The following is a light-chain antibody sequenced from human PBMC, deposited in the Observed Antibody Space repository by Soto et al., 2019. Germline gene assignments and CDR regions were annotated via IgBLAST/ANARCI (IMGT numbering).Light chain of an antibody. CDR1: SSNIGKNT. J-gene: IGLJ1*01. CDR3: AVWDDSLYV. CDR2: SNT. V-gene: IGLV1-44*01. Sequence: QSVLTQPPSASGTPGQTVTISCSGSSSNIGKNTVNWYQHLPGTAPKLLIYSNTQRPLGVPVRFSGSKSGTSASLAISGLQSVDEADYYCAVWDDSLYVFGNGTNLTVL.